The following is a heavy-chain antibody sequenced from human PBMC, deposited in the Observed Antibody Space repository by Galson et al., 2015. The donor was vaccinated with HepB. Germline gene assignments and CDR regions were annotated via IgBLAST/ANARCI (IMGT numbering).Heavy chain of an antibody. Sequence: SLRLSCAASGFTFSSYAMHWVRQAPGKGLEWVAVISYDGSNKYYADSVKGRFTISRDNSKNTLYLQMNSLRAEDTAVYYCAREGIADEYFQHWGQGTLVTVSS. CDR1: GFTFSSYA. J-gene: IGHJ1*01. CDR3: AREGIADEYFQH. CDR2: ISYDGSNK. D-gene: IGHD6-13*01. V-gene: IGHV3-30*04.